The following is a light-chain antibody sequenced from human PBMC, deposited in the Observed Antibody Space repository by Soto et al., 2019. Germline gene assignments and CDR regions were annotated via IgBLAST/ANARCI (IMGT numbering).Light chain of an antibody. V-gene: IGKV1-5*03. J-gene: IGKJ1*01. Sequence: DIQMTQSPSTLSASIGDGVTITCRASQTIDTWLAWYQQKPGKAPKLLIYKASSLQTGVPSRFSGSASGTEFTLTLSSRQPDDFATYCSQHYSLYSRTFGQGTKVEVK. CDR1: QTIDTW. CDR2: KAS. CDR3: QHYSLYSRT.